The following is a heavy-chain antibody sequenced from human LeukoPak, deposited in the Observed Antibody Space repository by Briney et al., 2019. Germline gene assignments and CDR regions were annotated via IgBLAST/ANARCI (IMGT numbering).Heavy chain of an antibody. CDR3: ARDSSSTYYFDS. D-gene: IGHD6-6*01. CDR1: GFTFSSYA. V-gene: IGHV3-30-3*01. J-gene: IGHJ4*02. CDR2: ISYDGSNK. Sequence: GGSLRLSCAASGFTFSSYAMHWVRQAPGKGLEWVAVISYDGSNKYYADSVKGRFTISRDNSKNTLYLQMNNLRAEDTAVYYCARDSSSTYYFDSWGQGTLVTVSS.